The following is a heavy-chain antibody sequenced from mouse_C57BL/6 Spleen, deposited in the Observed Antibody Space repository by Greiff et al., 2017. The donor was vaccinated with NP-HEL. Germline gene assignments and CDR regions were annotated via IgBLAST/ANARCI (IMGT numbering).Heavy chain of an antibody. Sequence: EVKLQESGAELVRPGASVKLSCTASGFNIKDDYMHWVKQRPEQGLEWIGWIDPENGDTEYASKFQGKATITADTSSNTAYLQLSSLTSEDTAVYYCTRGPSFDYWGQGTTLTVSS. CDR3: TRGPSFDY. CDR2: IDPENGDT. J-gene: IGHJ2*01. CDR1: GFNIKDDY. V-gene: IGHV14-4*01.